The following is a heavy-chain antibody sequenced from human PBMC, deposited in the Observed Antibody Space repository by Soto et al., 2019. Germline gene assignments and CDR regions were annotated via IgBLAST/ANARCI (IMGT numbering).Heavy chain of an antibody. CDR3: ATDKGWFDP. J-gene: IGHJ5*02. Sequence: ASVKVSCKVSGYTLTELSMHWVRQAPGKGLEWMGGFDPEDGETIYAQKFQGRVTTTEDTSTDTAYMELSSLRSEDTAVYYCATDKGWFDPWGQGTLVTVSS. CDR2: FDPEDGET. CDR1: GYTLTELS. V-gene: IGHV1-24*01.